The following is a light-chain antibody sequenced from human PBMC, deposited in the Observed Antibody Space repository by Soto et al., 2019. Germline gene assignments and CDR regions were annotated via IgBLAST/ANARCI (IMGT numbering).Light chain of an antibody. CDR3: LQYSSYPWT. Sequence: DIQMTQSPSAMSASVGDGVTITCRASQGISNYLAWFQQHPGKVPKRLIYFASSLQSGVASRFIGSGSGTQVTLTISGLQPADFATYDCLQYSSYPWTFGQGTKV. J-gene: IGKJ1*01. CDR1: QGISNY. CDR2: FAS. V-gene: IGKV1-17*03.